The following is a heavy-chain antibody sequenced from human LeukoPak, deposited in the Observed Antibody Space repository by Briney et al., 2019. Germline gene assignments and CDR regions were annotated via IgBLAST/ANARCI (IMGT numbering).Heavy chain of an antibody. CDR2: IYYSGST. CDR3: ARVPYSYGATPDY. CDR1: GGSISSYY. V-gene: IGHV4-59*01. J-gene: IGHJ4*02. D-gene: IGHD5-18*01. Sequence: SETLSLTCTVSGGSISSYYRSWIRQPPGKGLEWIGYIYYSGSTNYNPSLKSRVTISVDTSKNQFSLKLSSVTAADTAVYYCARVPYSYGATPDYWGQGTLVTVSS.